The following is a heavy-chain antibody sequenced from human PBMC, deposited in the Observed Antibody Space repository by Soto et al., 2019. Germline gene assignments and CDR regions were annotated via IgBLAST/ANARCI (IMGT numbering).Heavy chain of an antibody. Sequence: ESLKISCPGSGYILTNYWIGWVRQMPGKGLEWMGIIYPGDSDTRYSPSFQGQVTISADKSISTAYLQWSSLKASDTDMYYCARLANISDFDNWGHGTLVTVSS. V-gene: IGHV5-51*01. CDR2: IYPGDSDT. CDR3: ARLANISDFDN. D-gene: IGHD2-21*01. CDR1: GYILTNYW. J-gene: IGHJ4*01.